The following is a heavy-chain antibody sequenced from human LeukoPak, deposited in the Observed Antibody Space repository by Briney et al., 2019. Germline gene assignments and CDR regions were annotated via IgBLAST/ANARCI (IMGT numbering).Heavy chain of an antibody. CDR1: GFTFSSYW. CDR2: IHLDGSEK. D-gene: IGHD2-15*01. Sequence: GRSLRLSCEASGFTFSSYWMSWVRQAPGKGLEWVANIHLDGSEKYHVDSVRGRFTISRDNAKNSLYLQMNSLRAGDTAVYYCAREYSRSLANWGQGTLVTVSS. CDR3: AREYSRSLAN. J-gene: IGHJ4*02. V-gene: IGHV3-7*04.